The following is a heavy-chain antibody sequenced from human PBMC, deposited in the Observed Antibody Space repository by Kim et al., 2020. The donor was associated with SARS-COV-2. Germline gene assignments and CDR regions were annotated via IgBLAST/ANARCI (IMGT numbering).Heavy chain of an antibody. Sequence: VDSVKGRFTISRDNSKNTLYLQMNSLRAEDTAVYYCAREIGAAAGTLIDYWGQGTLVTVSS. CDR3: AREIGAAAGTLIDY. J-gene: IGHJ4*02. D-gene: IGHD6-13*01. V-gene: IGHV3-30*01.